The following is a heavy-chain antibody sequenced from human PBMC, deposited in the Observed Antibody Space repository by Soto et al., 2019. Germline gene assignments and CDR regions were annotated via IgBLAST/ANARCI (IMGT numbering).Heavy chain of an antibody. J-gene: IGHJ4*02. CDR3: TTGGWQFWGYFDY. V-gene: IGHV3-15*01. CDR2: IKSKTDGGTT. CDR1: GFTFSNAW. Sequence: GGSLRLSCAASGFTFSNAWMSWVRQAPGKGLEWVGRIKSKTDGGTTDYAAPVKGRFTISRDDSKNTLYLQMNSLKTEDTAVYYCTTGGWQFWGYFDYWGQGTLVTVSS. D-gene: IGHD7-27*01.